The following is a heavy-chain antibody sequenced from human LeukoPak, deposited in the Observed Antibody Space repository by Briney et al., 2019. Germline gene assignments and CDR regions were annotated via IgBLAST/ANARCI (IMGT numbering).Heavy chain of an antibody. V-gene: IGHV1-24*01. J-gene: IGHJ4*02. D-gene: IGHD5-12*01. Sequence: ASVKVSCKVSGYTLTELSMHWVRQAPGKGLEWMGGFDPEDGETIYAQKFQGRVAMTEDTSTDTAYMELSSLRSEDTAVYYCATVAPEDYYFDYWGQGTLVTVSS. CDR3: ATVAPEDYYFDY. CDR2: FDPEDGET. CDR1: GYTLTELS.